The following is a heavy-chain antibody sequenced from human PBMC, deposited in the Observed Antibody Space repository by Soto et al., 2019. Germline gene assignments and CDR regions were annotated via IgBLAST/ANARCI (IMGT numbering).Heavy chain of an antibody. V-gene: IGHV4-34*12. CDR3: ASARWDY. CDR2: IFHSGST. Sequence: SETLSLTCAVSGGTFNANYWSWIRQPPGKGLEWIGEIFHSGSTNYNPSLKSRVTISVDTSKNQFSLKLSSVTAADTAIYYCASARWDYWGQGTQVTVSS. J-gene: IGHJ4*02. CDR1: GGTFNANY.